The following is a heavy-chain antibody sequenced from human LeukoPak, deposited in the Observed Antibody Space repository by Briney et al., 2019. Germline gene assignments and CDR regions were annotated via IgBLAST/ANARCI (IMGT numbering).Heavy chain of an antibody. CDR1: GDSITSSGYC. D-gene: IGHD1-26*01. V-gene: IGHV4-31*11. J-gene: IGHJ4*02. CDR3: ARYSGNYRFFDY. Sequence: SETLSLTCAVSGDSITSSGYCWAWVRQPPGEGLEWIGYIYHSGTTYYNPSLKSRVTISVDTSENQFSLKLTSVTAADSAMYYCARYSGNYRFFDYWGQGTLVTVSS. CDR2: IYHSGTT.